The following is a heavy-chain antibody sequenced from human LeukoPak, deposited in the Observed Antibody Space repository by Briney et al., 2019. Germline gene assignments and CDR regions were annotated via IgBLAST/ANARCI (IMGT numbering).Heavy chain of an antibody. J-gene: IGHJ5*02. CDR3: ARGRLPGRGVVHQYNWFDP. CDR2: IYYSGST. CDR1: GGSISSYY. Sequence: SETLSLTCTVSGGSISSYYWSWIRQPPGKGLEWIGYIYYSGSTNYNPSLKSRVTISVDTSKNQFSLKLSSVTAADTAVYYCARGRLPGRGVVHQYNWFDPWGQGTLFTVSS. V-gene: IGHV4-59*12. D-gene: IGHD3-3*01.